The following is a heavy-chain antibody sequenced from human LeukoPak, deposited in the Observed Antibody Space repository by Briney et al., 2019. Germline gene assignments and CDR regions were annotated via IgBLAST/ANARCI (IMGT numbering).Heavy chain of an antibody. CDR2: TYYRSKWYN. J-gene: IGHJ4*02. Sequence: SQTLSLTCAISGDSVSSNSAAWNWIRQSPSRGLEWLGRTYYRSKWYNDYAVSVKSRITINPDTSKNQFSLQLNSVTPEDTAVYYCARVSYDCSGGSCYPDRYFDYWGQGTLVTVSS. CDR3: ARVSYDCSGGSCYPDRYFDY. D-gene: IGHD2-15*01. CDR1: GDSVSSNSAA. V-gene: IGHV6-1*01.